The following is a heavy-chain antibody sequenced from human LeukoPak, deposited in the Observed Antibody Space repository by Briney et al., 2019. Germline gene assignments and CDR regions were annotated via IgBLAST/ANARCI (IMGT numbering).Heavy chain of an antibody. CDR1: GYTFTRYD. V-gene: IGHV1-8*01. D-gene: IGHD1-26*01. CDR2: MNPNSGNT. Sequence: ASVKVSCKASGYTFTRYDINWVRQATGQGLEWMGWMNPNSGNTGYAQKFQGRVTMTRNTSISTAYMELSSLRSEDTAVYYCARGLRLPKVGYYYYGMDVWGQGTTVTVSS. CDR3: ARGLRLPKVGYYYYGMDV. J-gene: IGHJ6*02.